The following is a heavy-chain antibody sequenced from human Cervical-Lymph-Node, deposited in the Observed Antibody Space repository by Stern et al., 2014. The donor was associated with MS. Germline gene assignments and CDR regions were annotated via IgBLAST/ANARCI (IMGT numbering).Heavy chain of an antibody. Sequence: QVQLVQSGAEVKKPGSSVKVSCKASGYTFSSYAINWVRQAPGQGLEWIGGGIPFFGTANYAQNFQGRVTITADESTRTASMELNSLRSEDTALYYCARVHDTYGFGMDVWGQGTTVTVSS. CDR2: GIPFFGTA. D-gene: IGHD4-17*01. CDR1: GYTFSSYA. CDR3: ARVHDTYGFGMDV. V-gene: IGHV1-69*01. J-gene: IGHJ6*02.